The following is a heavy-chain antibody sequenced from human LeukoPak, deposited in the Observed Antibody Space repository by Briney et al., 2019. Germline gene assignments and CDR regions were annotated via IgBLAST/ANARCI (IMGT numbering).Heavy chain of an antibody. Sequence: GRSLRLPCAASGLTFRSYGVHWVRQAPGKGLEWVAVISYDGSNKYYADSVKGRFTISRDNSKNTLYLQMNSLRAEDTAVYYCARSGVGPFDYWGQGTLVTVSS. CDR3: ARSGVGPFDY. J-gene: IGHJ4*02. D-gene: IGHD1-26*01. CDR1: GLTFRSYG. V-gene: IGHV3-30*19. CDR2: ISYDGSNK.